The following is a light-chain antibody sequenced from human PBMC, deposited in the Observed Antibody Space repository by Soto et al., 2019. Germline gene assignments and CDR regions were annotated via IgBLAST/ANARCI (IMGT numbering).Light chain of an antibody. CDR3: LVTYSGAYAV. CDR1: TGAVTSGHY. J-gene: IGLJ7*01. Sequence: QAVVTQEPSLTVSPGGTVTLTCGTSTGAVTSGHYPYWVQQKPGQVPRTLIYDTGTRHPWTPARFSGSLLGGKAALTLSGAQPEDEAEYFCLVTYSGAYAVFGGGTQLTVL. CDR2: DTG. V-gene: IGLV7-46*01.